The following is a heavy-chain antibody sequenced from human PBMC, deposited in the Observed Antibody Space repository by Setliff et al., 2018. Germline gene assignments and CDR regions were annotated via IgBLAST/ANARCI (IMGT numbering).Heavy chain of an antibody. Sequence: ASVKVSCKTSGYTFTNYDINWVRQATGQGLEWMGWMNPNSGNTGYAQNFQGRVSMTRNTSISTAYMEVRSLRSDDTAVYYCARVLFGDLFSWFDPWGQGTLVTVSS. CDR2: MNPNSGNT. V-gene: IGHV1-8*02. J-gene: IGHJ5*02. D-gene: IGHD3-10*02. CDR1: GYTFTNYD. CDR3: ARVLFGDLFSWFDP.